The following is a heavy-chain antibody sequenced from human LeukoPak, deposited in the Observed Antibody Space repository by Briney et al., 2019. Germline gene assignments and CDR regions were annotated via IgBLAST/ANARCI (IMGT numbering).Heavy chain of an antibody. CDR3: AKDRRIAAAGEDAFDI. CDR1: GFTFSSYA. J-gene: IGHJ3*02. V-gene: IGHV3-30-3*01. D-gene: IGHD6-13*01. Sequence: GGSLRLSCAASGFTFSSYAMHWVRQAPGKGLEWVAVISHDGSNKYYADSVKGRFTISRDNSKNTLYLQMNSLRAEDTAVYYCAKDRRIAAAGEDAFDIWGQGTMVTVSS. CDR2: ISHDGSNK.